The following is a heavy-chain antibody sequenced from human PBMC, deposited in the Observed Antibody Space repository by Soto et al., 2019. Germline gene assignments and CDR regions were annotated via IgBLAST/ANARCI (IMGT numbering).Heavy chain of an antibody. V-gene: IGHV1-24*01. Sequence: ASVKVSCKVSGYTLTELSMHWVRQAPGKGLEWMGGFDPEDGETIYAQKFQGRVTMTEDTSTDTACMELSSLRSEDTAVYYCATGQNIVVVVAAPIFDYWGQGTLVTVSS. CDR2: FDPEDGET. CDR3: ATGQNIVVVVAAPIFDY. CDR1: GYTLTELS. J-gene: IGHJ4*02. D-gene: IGHD2-15*01.